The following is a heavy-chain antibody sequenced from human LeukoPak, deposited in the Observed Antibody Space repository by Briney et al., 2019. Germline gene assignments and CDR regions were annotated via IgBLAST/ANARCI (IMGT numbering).Heavy chain of an antibody. Sequence: SETLSLTCTVSGASISSTSYYWSWIRQPAGKGLEWIGRIYTSGSTNYNPSLKSRVTISVDTSKNQFSLKLSSVTAADTAVYYCARDPYPGYCSGGSCGGYWGQGTLVTVSS. J-gene: IGHJ4*02. CDR3: ARDPYPGYCSGGSCGGY. CDR2: IYTSGST. CDR1: GASISSTSYY. D-gene: IGHD2-15*01. V-gene: IGHV4-61*02.